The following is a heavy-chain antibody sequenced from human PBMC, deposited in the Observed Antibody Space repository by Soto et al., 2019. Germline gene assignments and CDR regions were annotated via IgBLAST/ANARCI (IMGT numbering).Heavy chain of an antibody. Sequence: QAQVVQSGAEVRKPGSSVKLSCKASEGTFNSYAIAWVRQAPGQGLEWMGGIIPYYNTLNYAQKFQDRVTITADDSTNPVYMQVSSLGSDDTAVYFCASGASRWYPYFFDSWAQGTLVTVSS. J-gene: IGHJ4*02. CDR2: IIPYYNTL. V-gene: IGHV1-69*01. CDR3: ASGASRWYPYFFDS. CDR1: EGTFNSYA. D-gene: IGHD6-13*01.